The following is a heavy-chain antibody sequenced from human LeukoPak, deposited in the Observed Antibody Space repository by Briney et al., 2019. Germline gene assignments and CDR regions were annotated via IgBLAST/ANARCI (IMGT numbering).Heavy chain of an antibody. CDR1: GFTFSTYA. CDR3: ATAENSGYYSY. V-gene: IGHV3-64*01. CDR2: ITSNGINT. Sequence: GGSLRLSCAASGFTFSTYAMHWVRQAPGKGLEYVSAITSNGINTYYANSVKGRFTISRGNSKNTLYLQMGSLRAEDMAVYYCATAENSGYYSYWGQGTLVTVSS. D-gene: IGHD1-26*01. J-gene: IGHJ4*02.